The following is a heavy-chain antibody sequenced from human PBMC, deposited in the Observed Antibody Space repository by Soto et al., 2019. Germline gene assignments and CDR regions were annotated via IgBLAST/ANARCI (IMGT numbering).Heavy chain of an antibody. J-gene: IGHJ4*02. CDR3: ATDHGEADY. D-gene: IGHD3-10*01. Sequence: QVQLVQSGAEVKKPGASVKVSCKTSGYTFPSSGISWVRQAPGQGLEWMGWISSYNGSTNYAQNLQGRVTMTTDTSTSTAYMEVRSLKSDDTAVYYCATDHGEADYWGEGTLVTVSS. CDR2: ISSYNGST. CDR1: GYTFPSSG. V-gene: IGHV1-18*01.